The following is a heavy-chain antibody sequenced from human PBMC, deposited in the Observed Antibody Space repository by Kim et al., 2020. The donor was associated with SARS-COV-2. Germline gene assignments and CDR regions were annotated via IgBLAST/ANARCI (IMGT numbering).Heavy chain of an antibody. CDR3: AKSSTIAARTGVFFDV. V-gene: IGHV3-23*01. CDR1: GFTFSNYA. Sequence: GGSLRLSCAASGFTFSNYAMSWVRQAPGKGLEWVSAIGGGGSNTYYADSVKGRFTFSRDNSKDTLYLQMNSLRAEDTAIYYCAKSSTIAARTGVFFDVWGQGTMVTVSS. J-gene: IGHJ3*01. CDR2: IGGGGSNT. D-gene: IGHD6-6*01.